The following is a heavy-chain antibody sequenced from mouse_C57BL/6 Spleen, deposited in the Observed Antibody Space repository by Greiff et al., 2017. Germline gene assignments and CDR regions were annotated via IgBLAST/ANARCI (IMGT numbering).Heavy chain of an antibody. Sequence: QVQLQQPGAELVMPGASVKLSCKASGYTFTSYWMHWVKQRPGQGLEWIGEIDPSDSYTNYNQKFKGKSTLTVDKSSSTAYMQLSSLTSVDSAVYYCARGGDEDYWGQGTTLTVSS. V-gene: IGHV1-69*01. J-gene: IGHJ2*01. CDR1: GYTFTSYW. CDR3: ARGGDEDY. D-gene: IGHD3-3*01. CDR2: IDPSDSYT.